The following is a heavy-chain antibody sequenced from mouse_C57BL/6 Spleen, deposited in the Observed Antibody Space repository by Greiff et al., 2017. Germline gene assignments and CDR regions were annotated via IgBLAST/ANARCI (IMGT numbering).Heavy chain of an antibody. CDR2: ISGGGGNT. CDR1: GFTFSSYT. J-gene: IGHJ1*03. V-gene: IGHV5-9*01. Sequence: EVQLVESGGGLVKPGGSLKLSCAASGFTFSSYTMSWVRQTPEKRLEWVATISGGGGNTYYPDSVKGRFTISRDNAKNTLYLQMSSLRSEDTALYYCARRRFDYDVFYWYFDVWGTGTTVTVSS. CDR3: ARRRFDYDVFYWYFDV. D-gene: IGHD2-4*01.